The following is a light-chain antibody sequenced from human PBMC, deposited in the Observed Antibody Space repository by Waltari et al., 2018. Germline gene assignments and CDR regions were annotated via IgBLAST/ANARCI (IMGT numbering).Light chain of an antibody. CDR3: ASFTSINTVV. CDR2: DVS. V-gene: IGLV2-14*03. J-gene: IGLJ2*01. Sequence: QSALTQPASVSGSPGQSITISCTGTSSDVGGYNYVSWYQEHPGKAPKLMIYDVSNRPSGVSNRFAGSKSGSTASLTISGSQAEDEADYYCASFTSINTVVFGVGTKLTVL. CDR1: SSDVGGYNY.